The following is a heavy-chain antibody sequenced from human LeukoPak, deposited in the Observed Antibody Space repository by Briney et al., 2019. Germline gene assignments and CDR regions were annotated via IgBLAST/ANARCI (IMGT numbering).Heavy chain of an antibody. CDR3: AREQFLGYCTGGVCYKGGAFDI. CDR1: GGSISSSRYY. J-gene: IGHJ3*02. Sequence: SETLSLTCTVSGGSISSSRYYWGWIRQPPGKGLEWIGSIYYSGSTYYNPSLKSRVTISVDTSKNQFSLKLSSVTAADTAVYYCAREQFLGYCTGGVCYKGGAFDIWGQGTMVTVSS. CDR2: IYYSGST. D-gene: IGHD2-8*02. V-gene: IGHV4-39*01.